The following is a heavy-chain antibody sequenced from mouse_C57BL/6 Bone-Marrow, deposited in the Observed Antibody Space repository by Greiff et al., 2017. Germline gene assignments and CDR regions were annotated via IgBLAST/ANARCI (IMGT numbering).Heavy chain of an antibody. V-gene: IGHV1-52*01. D-gene: IGHD2-10*01. CDR3: ARGTYYEAMDY. J-gene: IGHJ4*01. Sequence: QVQLQQPGAELVRPGSSVKLSRKASGYTFTSYWMHWVKQRPIQGLEWIGNIDPSDSETHYNQKFKDKATLTVDKSSSTAYMQLSSLTSEDSAVYYCARGTYYEAMDYWGQGTSVTVSS. CDR1: GYTFTSYW. CDR2: IDPSDSET.